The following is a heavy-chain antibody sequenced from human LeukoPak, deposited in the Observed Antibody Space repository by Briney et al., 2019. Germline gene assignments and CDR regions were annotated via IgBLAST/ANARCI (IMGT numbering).Heavy chain of an antibody. CDR3: AASRSSGIDYYYYYGMDV. CDR2: IYHSGST. D-gene: IGHD3-22*01. CDR1: GGSISSGGYY. Sequence: SETLSLTCTVSGGSISSGGYYWSWIRQPPGKGLEWIGYIYHSGSTYYNPSLKSRVTISVDRSKNQFSLKLSSVTAADTAVYYCAASRSSGIDYYYYYGMDVWGQGTTVTVSS. V-gene: IGHV4-30-2*01. J-gene: IGHJ6*02.